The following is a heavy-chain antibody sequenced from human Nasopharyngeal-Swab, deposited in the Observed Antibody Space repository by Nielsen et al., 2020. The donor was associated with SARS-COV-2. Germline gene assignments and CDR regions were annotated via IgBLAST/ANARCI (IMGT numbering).Heavy chain of an antibody. CDR1: GFTFSSYS. J-gene: IGHJ4*02. D-gene: IGHD2-2*01. Sequence: GESLKISCAASGFTFSSYSMNWVRHAPGKGLEWVSSISSSSSYIYYADSVKGRSTISRDNAKNSLYLQMNSLRAEDTAVYYCARGKAGYCSSTSCYLYFDYWGQGTLVTVSS. V-gene: IGHV3-21*01. CDR3: ARGKAGYCSSTSCYLYFDY. CDR2: ISSSSSYI.